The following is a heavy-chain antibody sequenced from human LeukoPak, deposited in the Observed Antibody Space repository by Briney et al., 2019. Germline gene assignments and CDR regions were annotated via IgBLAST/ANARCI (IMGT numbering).Heavy chain of an antibody. CDR2: IHHSGTP. J-gene: IGHJ4*02. CDR1: GYSISSGYY. V-gene: IGHV4-38-2*02. CDR3: ARGVLL. D-gene: IGHD3-10*01. Sequence: SETLSLTCTVSGYSISSGYYWGWIRQPPGKGLEWIGSIHHSGTPYYNPSLKGRVTISVDTSKNQFSLKLTSVTAADTAVYYCARGVLLWGQGTLVTVSS.